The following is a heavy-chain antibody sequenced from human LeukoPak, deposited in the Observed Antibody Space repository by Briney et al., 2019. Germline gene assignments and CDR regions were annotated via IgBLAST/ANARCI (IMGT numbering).Heavy chain of an antibody. CDR2: IIPIFGTA. V-gene: IGHV1-69*13. J-gene: IGHJ5*02. CDR3: ARDTAMVPGPNWFDP. D-gene: IGHD5-18*01. CDR1: GGTFSSYA. Sequence: SVKVSCKASGGTFSSYAISWVRQAPGQGLEWMGGIIPIFGTANYAQKFQGRVTITAAESTSTAYMELSSLRSEDTPVYHCARDTAMVPGPNWFDPWGQGTLVTVSS.